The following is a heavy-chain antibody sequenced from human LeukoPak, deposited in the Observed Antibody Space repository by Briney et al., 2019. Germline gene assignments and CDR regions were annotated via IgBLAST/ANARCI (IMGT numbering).Heavy chain of an antibody. V-gene: IGHV3-11*04. J-gene: IGHJ3*02. Sequence: PGGSLRLSCEASGLTVSSNYMSWVRQAPGKGLEWLSYISDNGNNIYYEEYVKGRFTIPRDDARNSVYLQMNTLRADDTAVYYCAGDGTGVLQGDALDMWGQGTMVTVSS. CDR1: GLTVSSNY. D-gene: IGHD1-14*01. CDR3: AGDGTGVLQGDALDM. CDR2: ISDNGNNI.